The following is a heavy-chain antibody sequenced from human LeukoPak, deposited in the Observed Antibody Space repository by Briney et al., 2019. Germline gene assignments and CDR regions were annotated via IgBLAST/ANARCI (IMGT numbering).Heavy chain of an antibody. CDR2: ISAYNGNT. V-gene: IGHV1-18*01. CDR3: ARDLPTRGYSYGYAY. J-gene: IGHJ4*02. CDR1: GYTFTDYG. Sequence: ASVKVSCKASGYTFTDYGTSWVRQAPGQGLEWMGWISAYNGNTNYAQKFQGRVTMTTDTSTTTAYMELRSLRSDDTAVYYCARDLPTRGYSYGYAYWGQGSLVTVSS. D-gene: IGHD5-18*01.